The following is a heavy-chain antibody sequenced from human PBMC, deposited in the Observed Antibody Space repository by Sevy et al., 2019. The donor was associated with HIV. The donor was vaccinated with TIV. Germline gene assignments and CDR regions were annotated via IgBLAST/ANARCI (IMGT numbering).Heavy chain of an antibody. D-gene: IGHD6-6*01. Sequence: SETLSLTCTVSGGSISSYYWSWIRQPPGKGLEWIGSIYYSGSTNYNPSLKSRVTISVDTSKNQFSLKLSSVTAADTAVYYCARDQGGIAARRGYYYYGMDVWGQGTTVTVSS. CDR1: GGSISSYY. J-gene: IGHJ6*02. CDR3: ARDQGGIAARRGYYYYGMDV. CDR2: IYYSGST. V-gene: IGHV4-59*01.